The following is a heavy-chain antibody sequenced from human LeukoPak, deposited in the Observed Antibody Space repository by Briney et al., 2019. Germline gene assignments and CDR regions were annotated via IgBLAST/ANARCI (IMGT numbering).Heavy chain of an antibody. V-gene: IGHV3-21*01. Sequence: GGSLRLSCAASGFTSSSYSMNWVRQAPGKGLEWVSSISSSSSYIYYADSVKGRFTISRDNAKNSLYLQMNSLRAEDTAVYYCARGDPYYDSSGYYGFDPWGQGTLVTVSS. J-gene: IGHJ5*02. CDR1: GFTSSSYS. D-gene: IGHD3-22*01. CDR2: ISSSSSYI. CDR3: ARGDPYYDSSGYYGFDP.